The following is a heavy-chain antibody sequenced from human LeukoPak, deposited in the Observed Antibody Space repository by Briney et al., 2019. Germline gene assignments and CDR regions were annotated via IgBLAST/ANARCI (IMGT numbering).Heavy chain of an antibody. CDR2: INPNSGDT. Sequence: ASVKVSCKASGGTFSSYAISWVRQAPGQGLEWMGWINPNSGDTSCAQKLQGRVTMTTDTSTSTAYMELRSLRSDDTAVYYCARDLGWEPYYFDYWGQGTLVTVSS. CDR1: GGTFSSYA. CDR3: ARDLGWEPYYFDY. J-gene: IGHJ4*02. D-gene: IGHD1-26*01. V-gene: IGHV1-18*01.